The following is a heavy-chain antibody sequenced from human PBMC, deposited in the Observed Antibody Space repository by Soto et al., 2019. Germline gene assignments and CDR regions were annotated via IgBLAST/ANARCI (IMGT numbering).Heavy chain of an antibody. J-gene: IGHJ3*02. CDR3: AHSATVSDAFDI. CDR1: GFSLRISGVG. CDR2: IYWDDDK. Sequence: QITLKESGPTLVKPTQTLTLTCTFSGFSLRISGVGAGWIRQPPGEALEWLALIYWDDDKRYSPSLKSRLTITKDTSKNQVVLTMTNMDPVDTATYYCAHSATVSDAFDIWGQGTMVTVSS. V-gene: IGHV2-5*02. D-gene: IGHD2-15*01.